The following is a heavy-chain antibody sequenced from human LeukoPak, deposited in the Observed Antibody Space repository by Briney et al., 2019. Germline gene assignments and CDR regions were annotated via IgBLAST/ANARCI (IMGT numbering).Heavy chain of an antibody. J-gene: IGHJ4*02. CDR3: ARDRYYYGSGSYPDY. V-gene: IGHV3-33*01. CDR2: IWYDGSNK. D-gene: IGHD3-10*01. CDR1: GFTFSSYG. Sequence: GGSLRLSCAASGFTFSSYGMHWVRQAPGKGLEWVAVIWYDGSNKYYADSVKGRFTISRDNSKNTLYLQMNSLRAEDTAVYYCARDRYYYGSGSYPDYCGQGTLVTVSS.